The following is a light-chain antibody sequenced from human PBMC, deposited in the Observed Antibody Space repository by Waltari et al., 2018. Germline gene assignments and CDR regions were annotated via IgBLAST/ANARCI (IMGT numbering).Light chain of an antibody. J-gene: IGLJ2*01. V-gene: IGLV3-19*01. CDR2: GPD. CDR3: HSRETFSTRL. CDR1: SLRRYY. Sequence: SSDLTQDPSLSVALGQTVRIPCQGDSLRRYYASWYQQRPGQAPILVPDGPDNRPAGIPDRFSGSTSGNTASLTITGAQAEDEADYYCHSRETFSTRLFGGGTRLTV.